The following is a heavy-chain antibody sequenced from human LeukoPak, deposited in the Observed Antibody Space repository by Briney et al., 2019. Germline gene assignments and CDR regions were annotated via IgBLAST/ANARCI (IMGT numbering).Heavy chain of an antibody. J-gene: IGHJ4*02. Sequence: HPGRSLRLSCAASGFTFDDYAMHWVRQAPGKGLEWVSGISWNSGSIGYADSVKGRFTISRDNAKNSLYLQMNSLRAEDTAVYYCASGMRVGPNIWGQGTLVTVSS. D-gene: IGHD1-26*01. CDR3: ASGMRVGPNI. V-gene: IGHV3-9*01. CDR2: ISWNSGSI. CDR1: GFTFDDYA.